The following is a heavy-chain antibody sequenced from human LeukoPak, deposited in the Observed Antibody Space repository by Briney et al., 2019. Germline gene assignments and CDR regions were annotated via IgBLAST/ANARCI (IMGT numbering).Heavy chain of an antibody. V-gene: IGHV3-7*01. CDR1: GFTFSSYW. CDR2: IKQDGSEK. D-gene: IGHD6-13*01. Sequence: GGSLRLSCAASGFTFSSYWMSWVRQAPGKGLEWVANIKQDGSEKYYVDSVKGRFTISRDNAKNSLYLQMNSLRAEDTAAYYCARVAYSIPYYFDYWGQGTLVTVSS. J-gene: IGHJ4*02. CDR3: ARVAYSIPYYFDY.